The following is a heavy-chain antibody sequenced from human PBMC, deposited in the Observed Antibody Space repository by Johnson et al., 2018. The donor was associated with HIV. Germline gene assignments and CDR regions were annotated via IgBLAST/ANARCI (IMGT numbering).Heavy chain of an antibody. Sequence: VQLVESGGVVVQPGGSLRLSCAASGFTFDDYTMHWVRQAPGKGLEWVSLLSWDGDSTYYADSVTGRFTISRDNSKNSLYLQMNSLRTEDTALYFCAKDNGKYYYGSGSLDAFDIWGQGTMVTVSS. CDR2: LSWDGDST. V-gene: IGHV3-43*01. CDR1: GFTFDDYT. D-gene: IGHD3-10*01. J-gene: IGHJ3*02. CDR3: AKDNGKYYYGSGSLDAFDI.